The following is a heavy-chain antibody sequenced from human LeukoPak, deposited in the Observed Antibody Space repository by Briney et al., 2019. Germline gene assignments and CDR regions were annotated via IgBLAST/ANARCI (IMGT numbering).Heavy chain of an antibody. CDR2: IYPGNSDI. J-gene: IGHJ5*01. CDR1: GYSFSIYW. Sequence: GESLKISCNGSGYSFSIYWIAWVRQMPGKGLERMGNIYPGNSDIRYSPSFQGQVTFSADKSISTAYLQWSSLKASDTAMYYCARRDSSGYSFDSWGQGTLVTVSS. D-gene: IGHD3-22*01. V-gene: IGHV5-51*01. CDR3: ARRDSSGYSFDS.